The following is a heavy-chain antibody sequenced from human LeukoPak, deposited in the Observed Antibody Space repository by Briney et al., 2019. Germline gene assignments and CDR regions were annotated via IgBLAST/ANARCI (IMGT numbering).Heavy chain of an antibody. V-gene: IGHV1-18*01. D-gene: IGHD2-2*02. Sequence: ASVKVSCKASGGTFSSYAISWVRQAPGQGLEWMGWISAYNGNTNYAQKLQGRVTMTTDTSTSTAYMELRSLRSDDTAVYYCARVGSDCSSTSCYNRPVYGMDVWGQGTTVTVSS. J-gene: IGHJ6*02. CDR2: ISAYNGNT. CDR1: GGTFSSYA. CDR3: ARVGSDCSSTSCYNRPVYGMDV.